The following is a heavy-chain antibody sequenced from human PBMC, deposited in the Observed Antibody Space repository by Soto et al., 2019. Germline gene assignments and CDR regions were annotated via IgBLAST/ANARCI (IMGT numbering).Heavy chain of an antibody. J-gene: IGHJ4*02. CDR1: GFTFSNYA. Sequence: EVQLLESGGGLVQPGGSLRLSCAASGFTFSNYAVTWVRQAPGKGLEWVSTISGSGGSTYYADSVKGRFTISRDNSKNTLYLQMTSLRAEDTAVDYCAKDQGSSWYEIDYWGQGTLVTVSS. CDR3: AKDQGSSWYEIDY. D-gene: IGHD6-13*01. CDR2: ISGSGGST. V-gene: IGHV3-23*01.